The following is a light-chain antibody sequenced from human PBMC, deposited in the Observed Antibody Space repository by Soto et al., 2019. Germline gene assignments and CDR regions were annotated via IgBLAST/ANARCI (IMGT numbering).Light chain of an antibody. CDR3: QQYGGSAPWT. CDR2: AAS. CDR1: QTVNNNY. V-gene: IGKV3-20*01. J-gene: IGKJ1*01. Sequence: EIVLTQPPGPLSVSPGDRVTLSCRASQTVNNNYLAWYQQKPGQAPRLLLYAASTPATGTPARFSGSGSGTHFTLTVSRLEPEDCAVYYCQQYGGSAPWTFGPGTKVDMK.